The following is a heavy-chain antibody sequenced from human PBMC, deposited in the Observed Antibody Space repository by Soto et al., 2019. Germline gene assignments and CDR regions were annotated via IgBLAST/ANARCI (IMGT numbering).Heavy chain of an antibody. CDR1: GGSFSGYY. CDR3: ASVPGIAVRWKDD. CDR2: INHSGST. Sequence: PSETLSLTCAVYGGSFSGYYWSWIRQPPGKGLEWIGEINHSGSTNYNPSLKSRVTISVDTSKNQFSLKLSSVTAADTAVYYCASVPGIAVRWKDDWGQGTTVTVSS. D-gene: IGHD6-19*01. J-gene: IGHJ4*02. V-gene: IGHV4-34*01.